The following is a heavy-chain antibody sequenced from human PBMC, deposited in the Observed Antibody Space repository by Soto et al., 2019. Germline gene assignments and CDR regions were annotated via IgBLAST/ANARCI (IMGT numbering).Heavy chain of an antibody. CDR3: ARLVDGYFEWLLPPFDY. Sequence: SETPSLTCNASGCSITSSGSAWCWIRQSPGKGLEWIGTIDYSGNIYYIPSLKSRITISVDTSKNQFSLKLSSVTAADTAVYYCARLVDGYFEWLLPPFDYWGQGTLVTVAS. CDR1: GCSITSSGSA. CDR2: IDYSGNI. V-gene: IGHV4-39*01. J-gene: IGHJ4*02. D-gene: IGHD3-9*01.